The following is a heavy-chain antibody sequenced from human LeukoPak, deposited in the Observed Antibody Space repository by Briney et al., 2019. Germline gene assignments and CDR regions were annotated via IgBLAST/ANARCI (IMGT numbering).Heavy chain of an antibody. J-gene: IGHJ4*02. Sequence: SETLSLTCTVSGGSISGYSWSWIRQPPGKGLEWIGYMYYNGGPTYNPSLESRVTISADTSKNQLSLKPTSVTAADTAVYYCARADSSGYSIFGYWGQGTLVTVSS. CDR1: GGSISGYS. CDR3: ARADSSGYSIFGY. D-gene: IGHD3-22*01. V-gene: IGHV4-59*01. CDR2: MYYNGGP.